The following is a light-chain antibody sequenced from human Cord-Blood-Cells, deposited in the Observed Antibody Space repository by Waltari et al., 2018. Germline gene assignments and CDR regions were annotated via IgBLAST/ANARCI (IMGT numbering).Light chain of an antibody. CDR1: QSISSY. Sequence: DIQMTQSPSSLSASVGDRVTITCRASQSISSYLNWYQQKPGKAPKLLIYAASSLQSGVPSRFSSSGSGTDFTRTISSLQPEDFATYYCQQSYSTPWTFGQGTKVEIK. V-gene: IGKV1-39*01. CDR3: QQSYSTPWT. J-gene: IGKJ1*01. CDR2: AAS.